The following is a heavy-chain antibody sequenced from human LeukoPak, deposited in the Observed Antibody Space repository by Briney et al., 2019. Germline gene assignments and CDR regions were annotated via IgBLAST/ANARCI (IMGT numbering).Heavy chain of an antibody. CDR2: IYYIGST. CDR3: ARGQYYSHIDY. V-gene: IGHV4-59*01. J-gene: IGHJ4*02. Sequence: PSETLFLTCTVSGGSISTYYWSWIRQPPGKGMEWIGYIYYIGSTNYNPSLKSQFTISVETSKNQFSLNLSAVTAADTDLYYCARGQYYSHIDYWGQGTLVTVSS. CDR1: GGSISTYY. D-gene: IGHD3-10*01.